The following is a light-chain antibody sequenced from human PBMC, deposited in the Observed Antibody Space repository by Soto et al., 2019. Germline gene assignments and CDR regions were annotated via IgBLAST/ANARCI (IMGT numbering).Light chain of an antibody. Sequence: EIVMTQSPATLSVSPGERVTLSCRARQSVGSNIAWYQQKPGQGPRLLIYGASTRAAGIPARFSGSGSGTEFTLTISSLQSEDFAVYFCPQYYHRWTFGPGTKVDIK. CDR3: PQYYHRWT. V-gene: IGKV3-15*01. CDR2: GAS. J-gene: IGKJ1*01. CDR1: QSVGSN.